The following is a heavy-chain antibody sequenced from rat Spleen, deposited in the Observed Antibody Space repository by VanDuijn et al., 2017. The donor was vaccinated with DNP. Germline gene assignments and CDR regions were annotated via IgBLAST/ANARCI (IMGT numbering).Heavy chain of an antibody. CDR1: GFTFSNYG. V-gene: IGHV5-25*01. CDR3: ASKVFPYYSGSNWFAY. CDR2: ISPSGGST. Sequence: EVKLLESGGGLVQPGRSMKLSCAASGFTFSNYGMAWVRQAPTKGLEWVASISPSGGSTYYRDSVKGRFTVSRDNAKSTLYLQMDSLRSEDTATYYCASKVFPYYSGSNWFAYWGPGTMVTVSS. J-gene: IGHJ1*01. D-gene: IGHD1-1*01.